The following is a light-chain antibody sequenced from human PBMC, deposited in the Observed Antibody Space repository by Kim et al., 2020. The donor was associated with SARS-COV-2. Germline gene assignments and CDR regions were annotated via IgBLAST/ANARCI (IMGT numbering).Light chain of an antibody. V-gene: IGLV3-1*01. CDR2: RDN. CDR3: QAWDSSTFYV. J-gene: IGLJ1*01. Sequence: SYELTQPPSVSVSPGQTVSITCSGDKLGDKYVSWYQQRPGQSPALVIYRDNKRPSGIPERFSGSNSGNTATLTISGTHAMDEADYYCQAWDSSTFYVFGTATKVTVL. CDR1: KLGDKY.